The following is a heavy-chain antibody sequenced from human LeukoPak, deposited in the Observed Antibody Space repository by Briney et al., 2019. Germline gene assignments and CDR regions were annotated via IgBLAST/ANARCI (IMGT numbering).Heavy chain of an antibody. Sequence: SGGSLRLSCAASGFTFSSYGMHWVRQAPGKGLEWVAFIRYDGSNKYYADSVKGRFTISRDNSKNTLYLQMNSLRAEDTAVYYCARWGYYDSSGRHAFDIWGQGTMVTVSS. V-gene: IGHV3-30*02. CDR1: GFTFSSYG. J-gene: IGHJ3*02. D-gene: IGHD3-22*01. CDR3: ARWGYYDSSGRHAFDI. CDR2: IRYDGSNK.